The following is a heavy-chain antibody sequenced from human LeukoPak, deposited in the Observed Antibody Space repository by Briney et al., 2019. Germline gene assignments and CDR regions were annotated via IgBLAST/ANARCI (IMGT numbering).Heavy chain of an antibody. V-gene: IGHV3-66*01. CDR2: IYSGGST. Sequence: GGSLRLSCAASGFTVSSNYMSWVRQAPGKGLEWVSVIYSGGSTYYADSVKGRFTISRDNSKNTLYLQMNSLRAEDTAVYYCARVGVLTGYPYYYYYYMDVWGKGTTVIISS. J-gene: IGHJ6*03. D-gene: IGHD3-9*01. CDR3: ARVGVLTGYPYYYYYYMDV. CDR1: GFTVSSNY.